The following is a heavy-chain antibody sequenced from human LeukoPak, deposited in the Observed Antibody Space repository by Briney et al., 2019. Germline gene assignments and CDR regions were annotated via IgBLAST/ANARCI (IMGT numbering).Heavy chain of an antibody. CDR1: GFTFSTYW. V-gene: IGHV3-74*01. CDR3: ARGSTAHIVGPRDAFHM. CDR2: INTDGSTT. J-gene: IGHJ3*02. D-gene: IGHD1-26*01. Sequence: GGSLRLSCAASGFTFSTYWMHWVRHPPGKGLVWVSHINTDGSTTTYADSVRGRFTISRDNAKNTLYLQMNSLRAEDTAVYYCARGSTAHIVGPRDAFHMWGQGTMVTVSS.